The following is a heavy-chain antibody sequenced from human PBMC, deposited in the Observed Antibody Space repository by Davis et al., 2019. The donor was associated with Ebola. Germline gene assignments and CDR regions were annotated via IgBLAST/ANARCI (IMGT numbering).Heavy chain of an antibody. V-gene: IGHV3-15*01. D-gene: IGHD2-15*01. CDR1: GFTFTAAW. Sequence: GESLKISCAASGFTFTAAWMTWVRQFPVKGLEWVGRVKIKASGVTTDYAAPVRGRFTISRDDSTNTVYLHMDSLTVDDTALYYCVMGFCIGSSGNWDDAFRVWGQGTMVTVSS. J-gene: IGHJ3*01. CDR3: VMGFCIGSSGNWDDAFRV. CDR2: VKIKASGVTT.